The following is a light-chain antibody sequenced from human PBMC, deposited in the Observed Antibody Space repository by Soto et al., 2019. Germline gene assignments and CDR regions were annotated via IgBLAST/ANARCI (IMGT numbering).Light chain of an antibody. V-gene: IGKV1-8*01. J-gene: IGKJ4*01. CDR2: AAY. Sequence: AIRMTQSPSSFSASTGDRVTITCRASQGISSYLAWYQQKPGKAPKLLIYAAYILQSGVPSRFSGSGSGTDITLTISRLQSEDFATYYCQQYYSYPLTCGGGTKVEIK. CDR1: QGISSY. CDR3: QQYYSYPLT.